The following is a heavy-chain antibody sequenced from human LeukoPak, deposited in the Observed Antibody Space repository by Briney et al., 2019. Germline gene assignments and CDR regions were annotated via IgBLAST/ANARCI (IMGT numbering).Heavy chain of an antibody. CDR1: GYTFTSYY. CDR3: ARVAAEVVGVPGAIGFGWLRRDYYYMDV. Sequence: ASVKVSCKASGYTFTSYYMHWVRQAPGEGLEWMGIINPSCGSTSYAQKFQGRVTMTRDMSTSTVYMELSSLRSEDTAVYSCARVAAEVVGVPGAIGFGWLRRDYYYMDVWGKGTTVTVSS. CDR2: INPSCGST. D-gene: IGHD2-2*02. J-gene: IGHJ6*03. V-gene: IGHV1-46*01.